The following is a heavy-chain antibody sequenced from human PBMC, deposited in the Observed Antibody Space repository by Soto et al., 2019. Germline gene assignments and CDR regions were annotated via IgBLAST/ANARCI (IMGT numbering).Heavy chain of an antibody. J-gene: IGHJ5*02. CDR3: AKEVGAYYYGSGNPNWDNWFDP. V-gene: IGHV1-3*01. CDR2: INAGNGNT. CDR1: GYTVPNGA. Sequence: ASLHVCCKASGYTVPNGAIHCARPATGQRLELMGWINAGNGNTKYSQKFQGRVTITTDTSASTAYLELSSLRSEDTAVYYCAKEVGAYYYGSGNPNWDNWFDPWGQGPLVNVPA. D-gene: IGHD3-10*01.